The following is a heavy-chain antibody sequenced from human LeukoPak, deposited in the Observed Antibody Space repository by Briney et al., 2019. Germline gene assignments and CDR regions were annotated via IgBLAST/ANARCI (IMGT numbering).Heavy chain of an antibody. D-gene: IGHD3-22*01. J-gene: IGHJ4*02. CDR2: ISAYNGNT. CDR1: GYTFTSYG. CDR3: ATDPFHYYDSSGYFYFDY. V-gene: IGHV1-18*01. Sequence: GASVKVSCKASGYTFTSYGISWVRQAPGQGLEWMGWISAYNGNTNYAQKLQGRVTMTTDTSTSTAYMELSSLRSEDTAVYYCATDPFHYYDSSGYFYFDYWGQGTLVTVSS.